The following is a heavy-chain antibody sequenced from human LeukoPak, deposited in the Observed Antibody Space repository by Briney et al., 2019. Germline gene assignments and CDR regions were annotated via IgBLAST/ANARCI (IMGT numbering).Heavy chain of an antibody. CDR3: ARVVPLQPAAGGYYYYYGMDV. Sequence: SQTLSLTCTVSGGSITSAYYYWSWIRQPPGKGLEWIGYIYYSGSTYYNPSLKSRVTISVDTSKNQFSLKLSSVTAADTAVYYCARVVPLQPAAGGYYYYYGMDVWGQGTTVTVSS. CDR2: IYYSGST. CDR1: GGSITSAYYY. D-gene: IGHD1-1*01. J-gene: IGHJ6*02. V-gene: IGHV4-30-4*01.